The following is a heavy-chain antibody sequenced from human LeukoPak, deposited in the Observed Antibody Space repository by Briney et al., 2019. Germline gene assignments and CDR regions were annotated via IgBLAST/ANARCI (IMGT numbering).Heavy chain of an antibody. D-gene: IGHD2-2*01. CDR3: ARGGIVVVPAANYFDY. Sequence: SETLSLTCTVSGGSISSYYWSWIRQPPGKGLEWIGYIYYSGSTYYNPSLKSRVTISVDTSKNQFSLKLSSVTAADTAVYYCARGGIVVVPAANYFDYWGQGTRVTVSS. J-gene: IGHJ4*02. CDR1: GGSISSYY. V-gene: IGHV4-30-4*08. CDR2: IYYSGST.